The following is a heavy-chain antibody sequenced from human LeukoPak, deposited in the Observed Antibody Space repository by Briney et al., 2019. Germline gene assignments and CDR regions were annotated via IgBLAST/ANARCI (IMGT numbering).Heavy chain of an antibody. CDR2: ISAYNGNT. CDR3: ARVEDIVVVPAAMPYENWFDP. CDR1: GYIFTSYG. Sequence: ASVKVSCKASGYIFTSYGISWVRQAPGQGLEWMGWISAYNGNTNYAQKLQGRVTMTTDTSTSTAYMELRSLRSDDTAVYYCARVEDIVVVPAAMPYENWFDPWGQGTLVTVSS. D-gene: IGHD2-2*01. V-gene: IGHV1-18*04. J-gene: IGHJ5*02.